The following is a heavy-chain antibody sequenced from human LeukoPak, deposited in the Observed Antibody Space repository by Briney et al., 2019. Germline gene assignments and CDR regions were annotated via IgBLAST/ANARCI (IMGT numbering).Heavy chain of an antibody. J-gene: IGHJ5*02. CDR1: GGSFSGYY. D-gene: IGHD2-15*01. CDR2: INHGGST. Sequence: KPSETLSLTCAVYGGSFSGYYWSWIRQAPGKGLEWIGEINHGGSTNYNPSLKSRVTISLDTSKNQFSLKLNSVTAADTAVYYCVTEPGYCTGGRCYGGWFDPWGQGTLVTVSS. V-gene: IGHV4-34*01. CDR3: VTEPGYCTGGRCYGGWFDP.